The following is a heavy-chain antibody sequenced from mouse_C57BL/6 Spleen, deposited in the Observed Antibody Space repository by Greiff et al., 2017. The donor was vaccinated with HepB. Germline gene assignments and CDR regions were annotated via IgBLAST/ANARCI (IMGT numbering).Heavy chain of an antibody. CDR2: IYPSDSET. V-gene: IGHV1-61*01. D-gene: IGHD1-1*01. J-gene: IGHJ4*01. Sequence: QVQLQQPGAELVRPGSSVKLSCKASGYTFTSYWMDWVKQRPGQGLEWIGNIYPSDSETHYNQKFKDKATLTVDKSSSTAYMQLSSLTSEDSAVYYCAREGSSYEMDYWGQGTSVTVSS. CDR3: AREGSSYEMDY. CDR1: GYTFTSYW.